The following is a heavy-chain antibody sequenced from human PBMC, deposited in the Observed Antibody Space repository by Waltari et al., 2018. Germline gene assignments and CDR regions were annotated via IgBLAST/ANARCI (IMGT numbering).Heavy chain of an antibody. CDR3: ARVFRQWLVVNYYYYYYMDV. CDR1: GYTFTSYD. V-gene: IGHV1-8*01. Sequence: QVQLVQSGAEVKKPGASVKVSCKASGYTFTSYDINWVRQATGQGLEWMGWMNPNSGNTGYAQKFQGRVTMTRNTSISTAYMELSSLRSEDTAVYYCARVFRQWLVVNYYYYYYMDVWGKGTTVTVSS. D-gene: IGHD6-19*01. CDR2: MNPNSGNT. J-gene: IGHJ6*03.